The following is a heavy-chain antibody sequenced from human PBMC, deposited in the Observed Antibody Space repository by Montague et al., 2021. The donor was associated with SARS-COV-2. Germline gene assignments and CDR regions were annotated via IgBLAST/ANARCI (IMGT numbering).Heavy chain of an antibody. CDR1: GGSLSSYY. Sequence: SETLSLTGTVSGGSLSSYYWSWIRQPPGKGLEWIGYIYYSGSTNYNPSLKSRVTISVDTSKNQFSLNLSSVTAADTAVYYCARHVSGSLTHFHHWGQGSLVTVSS. V-gene: IGHV4-59*08. D-gene: IGHD1-26*01. CDR3: ARHVSGSLTHFHH. J-gene: IGHJ1*01. CDR2: IYYSGST.